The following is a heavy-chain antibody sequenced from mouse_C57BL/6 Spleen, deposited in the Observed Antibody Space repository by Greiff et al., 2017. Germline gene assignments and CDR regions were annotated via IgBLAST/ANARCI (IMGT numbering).Heavy chain of an antibody. CDR1: GYTFTSYW. CDR3: ARKDWDLYYAMDY. Sequence: QVQLQQPGAELVKPGASVKLSCKASGYTFTSYWMQWVKQRPGQGLEWIGEIDPSDSYTNYNQKFKGKATLTVDTSSSTADMQRSSLTSEDSAVYYCARKDWDLYYAMDYWGQGTSVTVSS. D-gene: IGHD4-1*01. CDR2: IDPSDSYT. J-gene: IGHJ4*01. V-gene: IGHV1-50*01.